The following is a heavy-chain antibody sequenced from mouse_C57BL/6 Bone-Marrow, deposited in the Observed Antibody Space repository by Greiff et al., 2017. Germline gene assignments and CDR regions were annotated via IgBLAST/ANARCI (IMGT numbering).Heavy chain of an antibody. Sequence: QVQLQQSGAELARPGASVKMSCKASGYTFTSYTMHWVKQRPGQGLEWIGYINPSSGYTKYNQKFKDKATLTADKSSSTAYMQLSSLTSEDSAVYYCARPIITVVARDYWGQGTTLTVSS. D-gene: IGHD1-1*01. CDR1: GYTFTSYT. V-gene: IGHV1-4*01. CDR2: INPSSGYT. CDR3: ARPIITVVARDY. J-gene: IGHJ2*01.